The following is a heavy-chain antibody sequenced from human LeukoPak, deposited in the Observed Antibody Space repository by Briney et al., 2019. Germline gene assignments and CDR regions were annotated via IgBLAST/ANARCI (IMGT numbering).Heavy chain of an antibody. CDR3: ARGHSYSYRNYFDY. Sequence: SETLSLTCSVSGGSISSYYWSWIRQPPGKGLEWIGYIYYSGSTNYNPSLKSRVTISVDTSKTQFSLKLSSVTAADTAVYYCARGHSYSYRNYFDYWGQGTLVTVSS. D-gene: IGHD5-18*01. CDR1: GGSISSYY. J-gene: IGHJ4*02. CDR2: IYYSGST. V-gene: IGHV4-59*01.